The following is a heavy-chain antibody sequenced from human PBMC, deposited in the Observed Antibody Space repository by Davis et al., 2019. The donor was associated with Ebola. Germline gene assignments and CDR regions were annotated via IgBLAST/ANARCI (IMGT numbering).Heavy chain of an antibody. V-gene: IGHV3-7*01. D-gene: IGHD3-3*01. CDR1: GFTFSSYA. Sequence: PGGSLRLSCAASGFTFSSYAMHWVRQGPGKGLEWVAEIDEDGSKKDYVDSVKGRFTISRDNAKNSLYLQMNSLRVEDTAVYYCATFEVGTSWGQGVLVTVSS. J-gene: IGHJ5*02. CDR3: ATFEVGTS. CDR2: IDEDGSKK.